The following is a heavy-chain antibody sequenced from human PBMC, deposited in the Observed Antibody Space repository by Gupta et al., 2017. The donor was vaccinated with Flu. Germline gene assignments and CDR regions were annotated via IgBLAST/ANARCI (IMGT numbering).Heavy chain of an antibody. CDR1: GYTFTGYY. CDR2: INPNSGGT. D-gene: IGHD1-7*01. J-gene: IGHJ6*02. V-gene: IGHV1-2*02. CDR3: ARVGLELRFHDYYYYGMDV. Sequence: QVQLVQSGAEVKKPGASVKVSCKASGYTFTGYYMHWVRQAPGQGLEWMGWINPNSGGTKYAQKFQGRGTMTRDTSISTAYMELSRLRSDETAVYYGARVGLELRFHDYYYYGMDVGGQGTTVTVSS.